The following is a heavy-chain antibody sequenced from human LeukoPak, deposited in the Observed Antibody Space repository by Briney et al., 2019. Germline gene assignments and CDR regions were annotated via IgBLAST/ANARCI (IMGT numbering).Heavy chain of an antibody. Sequence: PGGSLRLSCAASGFTFDNYRMHWVRQAPGKGLERVALIHFDGSKKYSADSVKGRFTISRDNSKNTLYLQMNSLRTEDTAVYYCAKDDNGPQDYWGQGILVTVSS. CDR2: IHFDGSKK. D-gene: IGHD1-14*01. V-gene: IGHV3-30*02. CDR3: AKDDNGPQDY. CDR1: GFTFDNYR. J-gene: IGHJ4*02.